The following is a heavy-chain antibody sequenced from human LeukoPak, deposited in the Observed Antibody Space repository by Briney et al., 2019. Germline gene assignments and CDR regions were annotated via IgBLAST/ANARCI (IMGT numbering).Heavy chain of an antibody. J-gene: IGHJ4*02. CDR2: IWYDGSNK. CDR1: GFTFSSYG. Sequence: GALRLSCAASGFTFSSYGMHWVRQAPGKGLEWVAVIWYDGSNKYYADSVKGRFTISRDNPKNTLYLQMNSLRAEDTAVYYCARDVYYDSSGYLDYWGQGTLVTVSS. CDR3: ARDVYYDSSGYLDY. V-gene: IGHV3-33*01. D-gene: IGHD3-22*01.